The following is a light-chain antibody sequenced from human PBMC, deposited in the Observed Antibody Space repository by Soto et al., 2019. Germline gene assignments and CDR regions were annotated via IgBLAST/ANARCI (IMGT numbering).Light chain of an antibody. CDR3: SSYTTSSTRV. V-gene: IGLV2-14*03. J-gene: IGLJ1*01. Sequence: QSVLTQPASVSGSPGQSITISCTGTSSDVGAYDFVSWYQQHPDKAPKLMIYEVRNRSSGVSNRFSGSKSVNTATLTISGLQAEDEADYYCSSYTTSSTRVFGTGTKVTVL. CDR2: EVR. CDR1: SSDVGAYDF.